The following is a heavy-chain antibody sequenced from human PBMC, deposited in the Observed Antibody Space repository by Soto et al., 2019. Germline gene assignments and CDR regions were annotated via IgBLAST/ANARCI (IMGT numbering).Heavy chain of an antibody. CDR3: AIDESGSAFYHYGMDV. J-gene: IGHJ6*02. CDR2: TSFDGTNK. D-gene: IGHD1-1*01. V-gene: IGHV3-30*04. CDR1: GFTFGSFA. Sequence: QVQLVESGGGVVQPGGSLRLSCAASGFTFGSFAMHWVRQAPGKGLEWVAVTSFDGTNKYYAESVKGRLTISRDNSKNTLYLQMNSLRAEDTAVYYCAIDESGSAFYHYGMDVWGQGTTVIVSS.